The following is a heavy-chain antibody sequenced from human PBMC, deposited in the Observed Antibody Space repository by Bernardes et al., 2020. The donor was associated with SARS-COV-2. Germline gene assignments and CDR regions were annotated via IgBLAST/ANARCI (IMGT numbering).Heavy chain of an antibody. D-gene: IGHD3-10*01. CDR2: IYYSGST. CDR1: GGSISSYY. Sequence: SETLSLTCTVSGGSISSYYWSWIRQPPGKGLEWIGYIYYSGSTNYNPSLKSRVTISVDTSKNQFSLKLSSVTAADTAVYYCARNAMVRGVTSLYFDYWGQGTPVTVSS. CDR3: ARNAMVRGVTSLYFDY. V-gene: IGHV4-59*01. J-gene: IGHJ4*02.